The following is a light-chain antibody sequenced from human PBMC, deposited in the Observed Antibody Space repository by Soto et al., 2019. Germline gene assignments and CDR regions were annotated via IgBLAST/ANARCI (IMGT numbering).Light chain of an antibody. CDR2: DAS. Sequence: DIQMTQSPSTLSASVGDRVTITCRASQSISSWLAWYQQKPGKAPKLLIYDASSLESGVPSRFSGRGSGTEFTLTISRLQPDDFATYYCQQYNSYPYTFGQGTKLEIK. CDR1: QSISSW. J-gene: IGKJ2*01. V-gene: IGKV1-5*01. CDR3: QQYNSYPYT.